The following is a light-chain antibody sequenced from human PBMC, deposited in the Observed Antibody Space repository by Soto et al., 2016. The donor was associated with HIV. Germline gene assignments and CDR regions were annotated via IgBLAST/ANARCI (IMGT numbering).Light chain of an antibody. CDR2: GKN. V-gene: IGLV3-19*01. Sequence: SSELTQDPAVSVALGQTVRITCQGDSLRTYYASWFQQKPGQAPVIVIYGKNNRPSGIPDRFSGSSSGNTASLTITGTQAEDEADYYCNSRDTSGNHWVFGGGTKVTVL. J-gene: IGLJ3*02. CDR3: NSRDTSGNHWV. CDR1: SLRTYY.